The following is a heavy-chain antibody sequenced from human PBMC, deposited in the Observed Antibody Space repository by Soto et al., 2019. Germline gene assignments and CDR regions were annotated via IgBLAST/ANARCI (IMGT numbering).Heavy chain of an antibody. CDR1: GFPFSAYL. CDR3: GRGGSDSPRGMDV. J-gene: IGHJ6*02. V-gene: IGHV3-74*01. D-gene: IGHD6-19*01. CDR2: INPDGSST. Sequence: SRILSWASSGFPFSAYLVHWVRPAPGKGLVWVSRINPDGSSTDYADSVKGRFTISRDNAKNTLYLQMNSLRAEDTAVYYCGRGGSDSPRGMDVWGQGTT.